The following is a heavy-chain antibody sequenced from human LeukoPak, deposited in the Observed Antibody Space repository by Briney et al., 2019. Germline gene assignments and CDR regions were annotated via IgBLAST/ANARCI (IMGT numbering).Heavy chain of an antibody. J-gene: IGHJ4*02. V-gene: IGHV3-15*01. Sequence: PGGSLRLSCAASGFTFSNACMSGVRQAPGEGLEWVGRIKSKTDGWTTDYAAPVKGRFTISRDDSKNTLYLQMNSLKTGDTAVYYCTTQELLWFGELVYWGQGTLVTVSS. CDR3: TTQELLWFGELVY. CDR2: IKSKTDGWTT. D-gene: IGHD3-10*01. CDR1: GFTFSNAC.